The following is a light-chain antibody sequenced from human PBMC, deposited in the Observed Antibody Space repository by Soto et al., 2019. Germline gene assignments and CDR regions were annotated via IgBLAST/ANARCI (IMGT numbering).Light chain of an antibody. V-gene: IGKV3-11*01. J-gene: IGKJ3*01. CDR1: QSVSNY. CDR3: QQRSDWPVT. CDR2: DAS. Sequence: EIVLTQSPATRSLSPGEGATLSCRASQSVSNYLTWYQQKPGQAPRLLIYDASKRATGIPPRFSGRGSGTDFTLTISSLEPEDFAVYYCQQRSDWPVTFGPGTKLDF.